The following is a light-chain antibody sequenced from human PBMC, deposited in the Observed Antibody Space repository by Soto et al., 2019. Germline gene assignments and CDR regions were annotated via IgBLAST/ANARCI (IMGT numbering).Light chain of an antibody. CDR2: DAS. CDR3: QQRSYWPPMCT. Sequence: EIVLTQSPPTLSLSPGEIATLSCRASQRVSSYLAWYQQKPGQAPRLLIYDASNIATGIPARFSGSGSGTEFTLTISSLELEDFAVYYCQQRSYWPPMCTFGQGTKLEIK. CDR1: QRVSSY. J-gene: IGKJ2*02. V-gene: IGKV3-11*01.